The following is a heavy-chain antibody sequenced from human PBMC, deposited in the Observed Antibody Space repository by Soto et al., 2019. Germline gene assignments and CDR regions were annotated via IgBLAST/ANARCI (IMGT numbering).Heavy chain of an antibody. Sequence: EVQLLESEGGLVQPGGSLRLSCAASGFPFTSYGVSWVRQAPGKGLEWVSTINTNGNRHYADSVKGRFTISRDSSESMLYLDMNNLRAEDTALYHCARKLGVGHYPFRHWGQGTLVTVSS. CDR2: INTNGNR. J-gene: IGHJ4*02. D-gene: IGHD7-27*01. V-gene: IGHV3-23*01. CDR1: GFPFTSYG. CDR3: ARKLGVGHYPFRH.